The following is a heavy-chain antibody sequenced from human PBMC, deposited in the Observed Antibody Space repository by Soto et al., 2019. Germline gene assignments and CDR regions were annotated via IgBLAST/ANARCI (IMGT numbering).Heavy chain of an antibody. Sequence: QVQLQESGPGLVKPSETLSLTCTVSGGSISSYYWSWIRQPPGKGLEWIGYIYNSGNAKYYPSLKSRVTLSVDTSKNQFSPKLKSLTAADTAVYYCARAGFGRPFDYSGRGTLVTVSS. J-gene: IGHJ4*02. CDR3: ARAGFGRPFDY. V-gene: IGHV4-59*01. D-gene: IGHD2-15*01. CDR1: GGSISSYY. CDR2: IYNSGNA.